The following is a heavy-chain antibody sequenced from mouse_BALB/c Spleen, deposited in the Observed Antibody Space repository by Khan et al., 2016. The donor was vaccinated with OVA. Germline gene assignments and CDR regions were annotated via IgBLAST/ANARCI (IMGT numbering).Heavy chain of an antibody. CDR3: ARRNYFDYTFAY. CDR2: ISPGSGDN. Sequence: QVQLKESGAELARPGASVKLSCKASGYTFTDYYINWVKQRTGQGLEWIGEISPGSGDNYYNEKFKGKATLTADNSSSTVYMQLSSLTAEASAVYFCARRNYFDYTFAYWGQGTLVTVSA. J-gene: IGHJ3*01. CDR1: GYTFTDYY. V-gene: IGHV1-77*01. D-gene: IGHD1-2*01.